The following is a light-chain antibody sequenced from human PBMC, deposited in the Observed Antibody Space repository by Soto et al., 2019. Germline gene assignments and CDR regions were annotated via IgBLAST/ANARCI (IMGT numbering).Light chain of an antibody. CDR1: SGFIADNY. CDR3: QSYDSNNRGV. V-gene: IGLV6-57*04. J-gene: IGLJ3*02. Sequence: NFMLTQPHSVSESPGKTVTISCTRSSGFIADNYVHWYQQRPGSAPTTVIYENNLRPSEVPHRFSGSIDRSSNSASLTVSGLQTEDGAVYFCQSYDSNNRGVFGGGTKVTVL. CDR2: ENN.